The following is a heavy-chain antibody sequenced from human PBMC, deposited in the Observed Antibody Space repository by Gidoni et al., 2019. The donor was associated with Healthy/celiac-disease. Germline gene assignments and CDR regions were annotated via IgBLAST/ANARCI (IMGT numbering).Heavy chain of an antibody. CDR3: ARGYCSSTSCSYYYYGMDV. CDR1: GGSISSSSYY. Sequence: QLQLQESGPGLVKPSETLSLTCTVSGGSISSSSYYWGWIRQPPGKGLEWIGSIYYSGDTYYNPSLKSRVTISVDTSKKQFSLKLSSVTAADTAVYFCARGYCSSTSCSYYYYGMDVWGQGTTVTVSS. D-gene: IGHD2-2*01. V-gene: IGHV4-39*01. J-gene: IGHJ6*02. CDR2: IYYSGDT.